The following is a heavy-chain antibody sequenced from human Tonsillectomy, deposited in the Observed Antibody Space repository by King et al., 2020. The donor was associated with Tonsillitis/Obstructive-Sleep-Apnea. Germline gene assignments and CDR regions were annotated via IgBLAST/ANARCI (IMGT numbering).Heavy chain of an antibody. D-gene: IGHD2-15*01. CDR3: ARMPLGYCSGGSCSYGAFDI. CDR2: IDWDDDK. V-gene: IGHV2-70*11. CDR1: GISLSTSGMC. Sequence: VTLKESGPALVKPTQTLTLTCTFSGISLSTSGMCVSWIRQPPGEALEWLARIDWDDDKYYSTSLKTRLTISKDTSKNQVVLTMTNMDPVDTATYYCARMPLGYCSGGSCSYGAFDIWGQGTMVTFSS. J-gene: IGHJ3*02.